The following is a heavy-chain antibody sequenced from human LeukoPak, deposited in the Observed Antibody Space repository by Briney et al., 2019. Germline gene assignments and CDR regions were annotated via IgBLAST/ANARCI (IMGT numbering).Heavy chain of an antibody. CDR3: ARVAPQYQLLLDWFDP. CDR1: GYSFTSYW. J-gene: IGHJ5*02. D-gene: IGHD2-2*01. V-gene: IGHV5-51*01. Sequence: GESLKISCKGSGYSFTSYWIGWVRRMPGKGLEWMGIIYPGDSDTRYSPSFQGQVTISADKSISTAYLQWSSLKASDTAMYYCARVAPQYQLLLDWFDPWGQGTLVTVSS. CDR2: IYPGDSDT.